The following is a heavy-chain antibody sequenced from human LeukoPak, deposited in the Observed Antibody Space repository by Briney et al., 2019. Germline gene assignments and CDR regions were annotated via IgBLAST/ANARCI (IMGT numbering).Heavy chain of an antibody. CDR1: GFTFSSYA. J-gene: IGHJ4*02. Sequence: GGSLRLSCAASGFTFSSYAMSWVRQAPGKGLEWVSAISGSGGSTYYADSVKGRFTISRDNSKDTLYLQMNSLRAEDTAVYYCAKDLVPDYYDSSGYYYWGQGTLVTVSS. CDR2: ISGSGGST. CDR3: AKDLVPDYYDSSGYYY. V-gene: IGHV3-23*01. D-gene: IGHD3-22*01.